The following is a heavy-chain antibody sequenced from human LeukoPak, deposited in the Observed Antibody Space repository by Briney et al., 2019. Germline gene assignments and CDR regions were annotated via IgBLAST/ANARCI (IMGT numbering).Heavy chain of an antibody. CDR3: GKDWLLGARQRGDYYYYMDV. J-gene: IGHJ6*03. CDR2: ISWDGGST. CDR1: GFTFDDYA. D-gene: IGHD3-9*01. Sequence: GGSLRLSCAASGFTFDDYAMHWVRQAPGKGLEWVSLISWDGGSTYYADSVKGRFTISRDNSKNSLYLQMNSLRAEDTALYYCGKDWLLGARQRGDYYYYMDVWGKGTTVTVSS. V-gene: IGHV3-43D*03.